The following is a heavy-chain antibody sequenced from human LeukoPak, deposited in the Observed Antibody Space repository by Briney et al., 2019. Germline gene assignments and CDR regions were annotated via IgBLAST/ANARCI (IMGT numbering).Heavy chain of an antibody. D-gene: IGHD5-18*01. V-gene: IGHV6-1*01. Sequence: ASQTLSLTCAISGDSLSNNNVAWNWIRQSPSRGLEWLGRTYYRSKWNTDYAVSVKSRITINSDTSKNQFSLQLNSVTPEDTAVYYCARGCYSSLDYWDQGTLVTVSS. CDR2: TYYRSKWNT. CDR3: ARGCYSSLDY. CDR1: GDSLSNNNVA. J-gene: IGHJ4*02.